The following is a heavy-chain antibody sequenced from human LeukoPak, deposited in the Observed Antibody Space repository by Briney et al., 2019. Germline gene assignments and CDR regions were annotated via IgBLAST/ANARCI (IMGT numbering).Heavy chain of an antibody. CDR3: VKQVYGETRYFDS. Sequence: GGSLRLSCAASGFVFTSYGMHGVRQAPGKGLEWVAFIRFDGGNVYYAHSLKGRFPLSRDISKSTLYLQTPSLRVADTALYYCVKQVYGETRYFDSWGRGTLVTVSS. J-gene: IGHJ4*02. CDR2: IRFDGGNV. D-gene: IGHD5/OR15-5a*01. V-gene: IGHV3-30*02. CDR1: GFVFTSYG.